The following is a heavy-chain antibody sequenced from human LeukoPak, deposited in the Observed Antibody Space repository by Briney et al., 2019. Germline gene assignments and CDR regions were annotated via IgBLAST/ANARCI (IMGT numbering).Heavy chain of an antibody. V-gene: IGHV5-51*01. D-gene: IGHD5/OR15-5a*01. CDR1: GYSFTSYW. CDR3: ARHIIYDDTASWFDP. Sequence: GESLKISCKGSGYSFTSYWIGWVRQMPGKGLEWMGFIYPGGSDIRYSPSFQGQVTISADKSINTAYLQWSSLKASDTAMYYCARHIIYDDTASWFDPWAQGTLVTVSS. CDR2: IYPGGSDI. J-gene: IGHJ5*02.